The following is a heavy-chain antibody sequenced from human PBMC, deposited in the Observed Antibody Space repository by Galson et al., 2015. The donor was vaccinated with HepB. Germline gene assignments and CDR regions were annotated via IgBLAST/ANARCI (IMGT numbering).Heavy chain of an antibody. CDR3: ARVGGRFPYYYYYMDV. D-gene: IGHD3-3*01. Sequence: SETLSLTCTVSGGSISSYYWSWIRQPPGKGLEWIGYIYYSGSTNYNPSLKSRVTISVDTSKNQFSLKLSSVTAADTAVYYCARVGGRFPYYYYYMDVWGKGTTVTVSS. CDR1: GGSISSYY. V-gene: IGHV4-59*01. J-gene: IGHJ6*03. CDR2: IYYSGST.